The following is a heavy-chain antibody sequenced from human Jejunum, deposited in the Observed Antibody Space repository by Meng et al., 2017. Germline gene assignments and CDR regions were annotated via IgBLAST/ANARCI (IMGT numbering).Heavy chain of an antibody. V-gene: IGHV1-46*01. CDR3: ARGRYSYGYGTTELALEY. J-gene: IGHJ4*02. CDR2: INPSGGGT. Sequence: QVQLVQSGTEVKKPGASVKVSCEASGYTFTSHYIHWVRQAPGQGLGWMGMINPSGGGTSYAQKFQGRVTLTRDTSTSTVYMELSSLRSEDTAVYYCARGRYSYGYGTTELALEYWGQGTLVTVSS. D-gene: IGHD5-18*01. CDR1: GYTFTSHY.